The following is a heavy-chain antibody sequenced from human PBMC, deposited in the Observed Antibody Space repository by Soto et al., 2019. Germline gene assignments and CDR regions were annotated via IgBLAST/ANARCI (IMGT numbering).Heavy chain of an antibody. Sequence: QVQLVQSGAEVKKPGSSVKVSCKASGGTFSSYTISWVRQAPGQGLEWMGRIIPILGIANYAQKFQGRVTITADKSTSTAYMELSSLRSEDTAVYYCARGPSYDSSGYYPYYFDYWGQGTLVTVSS. CDR3: ARGPSYDSSGYYPYYFDY. CDR1: GGTFSSYT. CDR2: IIPILGIA. V-gene: IGHV1-69*02. J-gene: IGHJ4*02. D-gene: IGHD3-22*01.